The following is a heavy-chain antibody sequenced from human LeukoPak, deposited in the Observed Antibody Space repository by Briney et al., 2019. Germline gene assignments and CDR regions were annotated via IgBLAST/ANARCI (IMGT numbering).Heavy chain of an antibody. CDR1: GFTFDDYG. Sequence: RSGGSLRLSCAASGFTFDDYGMSWVRQGPGKGLEWVSGINWSGGSTFYADSVKGRFTISRDNAKNSVYLQMNGLRAEDTALYYCARDSSGFPEWGQGTLVIVSS. D-gene: IGHD3-22*01. CDR2: INWSGGST. CDR3: ARDSSGFPE. J-gene: IGHJ4*02. V-gene: IGHV3-20*04.